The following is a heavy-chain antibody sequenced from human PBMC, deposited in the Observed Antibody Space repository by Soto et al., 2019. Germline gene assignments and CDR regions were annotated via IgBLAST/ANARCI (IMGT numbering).Heavy chain of an antibody. CDR1: GGSISSYY. J-gene: IGHJ6*03. Sequence: SETLSLTCTVSGGSISSYYWSWIRQPPGKGLEWIGYIYYSGSTNYNPSLKSRVTISVDTSKNQFSLKLSSVTAADTAVYYCARGPYSSYNLEYYYYYYMDVWGKGTTVTVSS. V-gene: IGHV4-59*01. D-gene: IGHD6-6*01. CDR3: ARGPYSSYNLEYYYYYYMDV. CDR2: IYYSGST.